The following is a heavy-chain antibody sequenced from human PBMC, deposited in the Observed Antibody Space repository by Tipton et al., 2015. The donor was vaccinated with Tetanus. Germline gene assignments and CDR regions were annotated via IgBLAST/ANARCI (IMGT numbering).Heavy chain of an antibody. CDR1: GGSINDYY. CDR2: ISHSGSA. D-gene: IGHD5-12*01. Sequence: TLSLTCTVSGGSINDYYWGWIRQPPGMGLEWIGHISHSGSASYNPSLKSRVTLSQDTSKSQFSLKLNSVTAADTAVYYCARGVDRTKAGIDWGQGTLVTVSS. V-gene: IGHV4-59*12. CDR3: ARGVDRTKAGID. J-gene: IGHJ4*02.